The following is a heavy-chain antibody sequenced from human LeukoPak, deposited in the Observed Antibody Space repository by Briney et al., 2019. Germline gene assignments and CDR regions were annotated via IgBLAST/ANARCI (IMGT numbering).Heavy chain of an antibody. Sequence: PSETLSLTCAVYGGSFSSYYWSWIRQPPGKGLEWIGEINHSGSTNYNPSLKSRVTISVDTSKNQFSLKLSSVTAADTAVYYCARIVVVPAAMALNYYYYGMDVWGQGTTVTVSS. CDR2: INHSGST. J-gene: IGHJ6*02. CDR1: GGSFSSYY. CDR3: ARIVVVPAAMALNYYYYGMDV. D-gene: IGHD2-2*01. V-gene: IGHV4-34*01.